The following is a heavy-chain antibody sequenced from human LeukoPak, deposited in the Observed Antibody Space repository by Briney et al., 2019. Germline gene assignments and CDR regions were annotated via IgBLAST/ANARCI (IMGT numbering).Heavy chain of an antibody. D-gene: IGHD3-16*02. V-gene: IGHV3-23*01. Sequence: PGGSLRLSCAASGFTFSSYAMSWVRQAPGKGLEWVSAISGSGGSTYYADSVKGWFTISRDNSKNTLYLQMNSLRAEDTAVYYCAKDKPTDYDYIWGSYRTLYMDVWGKGTTVTVSS. CDR3: AKDKPTDYDYIWGSYRTLYMDV. J-gene: IGHJ6*03. CDR1: GFTFSSYA. CDR2: ISGSGGST.